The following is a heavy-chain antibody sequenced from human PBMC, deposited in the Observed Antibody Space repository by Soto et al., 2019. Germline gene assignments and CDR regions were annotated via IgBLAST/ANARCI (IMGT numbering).Heavy chain of an antibody. CDR2: IIPIFGTA. Sequence: QVQLVQSGAEVKKPGSSVKVSCQAPGGPFSSCAISWVRHAPGQGLEWMGGIIPIFGTAHYAQKFQGRVTITADESTSTGYMELSSLRSEDTAVYYCARSQGGSSSLDIYYYYYYGMDVWGQGTTVTVSS. D-gene: IGHD2-15*01. J-gene: IGHJ6*02. CDR1: GGPFSSCA. CDR3: ARSQGGSSSLDIYYYYYYGMDV. V-gene: IGHV1-69*01.